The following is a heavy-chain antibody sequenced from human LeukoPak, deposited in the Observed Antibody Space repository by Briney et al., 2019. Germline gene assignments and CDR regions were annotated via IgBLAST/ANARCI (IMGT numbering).Heavy chain of an antibody. V-gene: IGHV4-4*07. J-gene: IGHJ4*02. CDR2: IYTSGST. CDR1: GGSISSYY. Sequence: SETLSLTCTVSGGSISSYYWSWIRQPAGKGLEWIGRIYTSGSTNYNPSLKSRVTVSVDTSKNQFSLKLSSVTAADTAVYYCARVSYYYDSSGYHVFDYWGQGTLVTVSS. CDR3: ARVSYYYDSSGYHVFDY. D-gene: IGHD3-22*01.